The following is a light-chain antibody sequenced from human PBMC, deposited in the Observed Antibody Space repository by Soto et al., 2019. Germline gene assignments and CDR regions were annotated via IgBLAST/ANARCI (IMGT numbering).Light chain of an antibody. V-gene: IGLV2-8*01. Sequence: QSVLTQPPSASGSPGQSVTISCTGTSSDVGGYNYVSWYQQHPGKAPKLMIYEVIKRPSGVPDRFSGSKSGNTASLTVSGLQAEDEADYYCSSYAGNNNLVFGGWTKLTVL. CDR3: SSYAGNNNLV. J-gene: IGLJ3*02. CDR1: SSDVGGYNY. CDR2: EVI.